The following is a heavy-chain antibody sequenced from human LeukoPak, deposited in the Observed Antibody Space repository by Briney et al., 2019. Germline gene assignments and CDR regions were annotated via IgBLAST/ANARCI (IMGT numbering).Heavy chain of an antibody. CDR3: AKDPYGGNSRFDY. V-gene: IGHV3-23*01. J-gene: IGHJ4*02. CDR1: GFAFSSYA. D-gene: IGHD4-23*01. Sequence: GGSLRLSCAASGFAFSSYAMSWVRQAPGKGLEWVSAVSGGGAGTDYAASVKGRFTISRDNSKNTLYLQMNSLRAEDTAVYYCAKDPYGGNSRFDYWGQGTLVTVSS. CDR2: VSGGGAGT.